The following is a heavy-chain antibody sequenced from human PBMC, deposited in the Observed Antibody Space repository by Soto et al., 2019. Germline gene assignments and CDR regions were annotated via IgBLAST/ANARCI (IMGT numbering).Heavy chain of an antibody. CDR2: ISWNSGSI. Sequence: PGGSLRLSCAASGFTFDDYAMHWVRQAPGKGLEWVSGISWNSGSIGYADSVKGRFTISRDNAKNSLYLQMNSLRAEDTALYYCAKDISSFIVVVTAGMDVWGQGTTVTVSS. V-gene: IGHV3-9*01. CDR3: AKDISSFIVVVTAGMDV. CDR1: GFTFDDYA. D-gene: IGHD2-21*02. J-gene: IGHJ6*02.